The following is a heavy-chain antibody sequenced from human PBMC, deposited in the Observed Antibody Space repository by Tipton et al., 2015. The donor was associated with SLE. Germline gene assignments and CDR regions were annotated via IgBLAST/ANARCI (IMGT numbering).Heavy chain of an antibody. J-gene: IGHJ4*02. CDR2: INHSEST. D-gene: IGHD3-3*01. V-gene: IGHV4-34*01. CDR1: GGSFSGYY. CDR3: ARSKALEWSPIDY. Sequence: TLSLTCAVYGGSFSGYYWSWIRQPPGKGLEWIGEINHSESTNYNPSLKSRVTISVDTSKNQFSLKLSSVTAADTAVYYCARSKALEWSPIDYWGQGTLVTVSS.